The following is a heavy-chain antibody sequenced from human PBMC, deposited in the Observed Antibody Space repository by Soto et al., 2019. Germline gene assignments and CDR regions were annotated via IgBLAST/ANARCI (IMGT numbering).Heavy chain of an antibody. Sequence: SETLSLTCTVSGGSISSSSYYWGWIRQPPGKGLERIGSIYYSGSTYYNPSLKSRVTISVDTSKNQFSLKLSSVTAADTAVYYCARRRVRGVITGYYYGMDVWGQGTTVTVSS. J-gene: IGHJ6*02. D-gene: IGHD3-10*01. V-gene: IGHV4-39*01. CDR2: IYYSGST. CDR3: ARRRVRGVITGYYYGMDV. CDR1: GGSISSSSYY.